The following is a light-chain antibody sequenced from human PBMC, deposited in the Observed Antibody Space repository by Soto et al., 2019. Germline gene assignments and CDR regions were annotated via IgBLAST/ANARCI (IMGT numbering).Light chain of an antibody. V-gene: IGKV3-11*01. J-gene: IGKJ3*01. CDR2: DDT. CDR1: QSVSSS. CDR3: QQRRAFYQVP. Sequence: EIVLTQSPDTLSLSPGERATLSCRASQSVSSSLAWYQQKPGQAPRLLIYDDTNSATGIPARVSGSGSGTDFTNTISSHAPEEFAVYYCQQRRAFYQVPFGPGNRVDIK.